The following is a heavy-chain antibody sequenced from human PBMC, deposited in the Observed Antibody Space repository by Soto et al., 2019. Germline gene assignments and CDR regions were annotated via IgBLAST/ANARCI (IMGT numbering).Heavy chain of an antibody. CDR1: VFTFISYA. D-gene: IGHD3-3*01. V-gene: IGHV3-23*01. CDR3: AKPNYAFLSAGNWFDP. Sequence: GGSLRLSCASSVFTFISYAMSWVRQAPGKGLEWVSAISGSGGSTYYADSVKGRFTISRDNSKNTLYLQMNSLRAEDTAVYYCAKPNYAFLSAGNWFDPWGQGTLVTVSS. J-gene: IGHJ5*02. CDR2: ISGSGGST.